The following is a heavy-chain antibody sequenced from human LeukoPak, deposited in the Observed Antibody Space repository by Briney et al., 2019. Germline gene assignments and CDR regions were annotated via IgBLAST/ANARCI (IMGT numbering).Heavy chain of an antibody. CDR2: ISGSGGST. D-gene: IGHD3-3*01. CDR1: GFTFSSYA. CDR3: AKVTTLEWLPIDAFDI. V-gene: IGHV3-23*01. J-gene: IGHJ3*02. Sequence: PGGSLRLSXAASGFTFSSYAMSWVGQAPGKGMEWVSAISGSGGSTYYADSVKVRFTISRDNSKNTLYLQMNSLRAEDTAVYYCAKVTTLEWLPIDAFDIWGQGTMVTVSS.